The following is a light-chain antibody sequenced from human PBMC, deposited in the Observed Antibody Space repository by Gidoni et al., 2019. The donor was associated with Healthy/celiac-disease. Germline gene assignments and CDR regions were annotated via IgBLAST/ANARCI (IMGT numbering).Light chain of an antibody. V-gene: IGKV4-1*01. Sequence: DIVMTQSPDSLAVSLGERATIHCKSSQSVLYSSNNKNYLAWYQQKTGQPPKLLIYWASTRESGVPDRFSGSGSGTYFTLTISSLQAEDVSVYYCQQYYSTPLTFGGGTKVEIK. CDR2: WAS. CDR3: QQYYSTPLT. CDR1: QSVLYSSNNKNY. J-gene: IGKJ4*01.